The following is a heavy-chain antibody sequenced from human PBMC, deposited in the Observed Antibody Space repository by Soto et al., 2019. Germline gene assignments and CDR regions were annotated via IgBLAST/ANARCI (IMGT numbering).Heavy chain of an antibody. J-gene: IGHJ5*02. D-gene: IGHD3-3*01. CDR1: GFTFSSFA. CDR3: AREGIFGRGFDP. Sequence: EVQLLESGGGLVQPGGSLRLSCAASGFTFSSFAMSWVRQAPGKGLEWVSAISGSGGSTYYADSVKGRFTISRDNSKNTLYLQVNSLRAEDTAVYYCAREGIFGRGFDPWGQGTLVTVSS. V-gene: IGHV3-23*01. CDR2: ISGSGGST.